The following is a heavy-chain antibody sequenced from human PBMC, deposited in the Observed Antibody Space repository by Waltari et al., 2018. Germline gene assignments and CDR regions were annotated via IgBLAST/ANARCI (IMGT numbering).Heavy chain of an antibody. Sequence: QVQLQESGPGLVKPSGTLSLTCAVSGGSISSSNWWSWFRQPPGKGLEWIGAIYHSGSTNYNPSLKSRVTISVDTSKNQFSLKLSSVTAADTAVYYCARGSAAPQLLWFGETRYHYYYYYYMDVWGKGTTVTVSS. V-gene: IGHV4-4*02. D-gene: IGHD3-10*01. J-gene: IGHJ6*03. CDR3: ARGSAAPQLLWFGETRYHYYYYYYMDV. CDR2: IYHSGST. CDR1: GGSISSSNW.